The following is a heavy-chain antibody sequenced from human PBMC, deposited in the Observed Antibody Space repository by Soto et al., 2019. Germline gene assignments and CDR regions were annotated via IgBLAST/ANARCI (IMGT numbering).Heavy chain of an antibody. CDR2: IYYSGST. Sequence: SETLSLTCTVSGGSVSSGSYYWSWIRQPPGKGLEWIGYIYYSGSTYYNPSLKSRVTISVDTSKNQFSLKLSSVTAADTAVYYCARDLGTPGRIVVQAAMSGFDSWGQGTLGTCSS. CDR3: ARDLGTPGRIVVQAAMSGFDS. V-gene: IGHV4-31*03. J-gene: IGHJ5*01. D-gene: IGHD2-2*01. CDR1: GGSVSSGSYY.